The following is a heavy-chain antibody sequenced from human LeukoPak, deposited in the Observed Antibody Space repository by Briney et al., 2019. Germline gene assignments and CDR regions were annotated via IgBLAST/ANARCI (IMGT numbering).Heavy chain of an antibody. V-gene: IGHV4-34*01. Sequence: PSETLSLTCAVYGGSFSGYYWSWIRQPPGKGLEWIGEINHSGSTNYNPSLKSRVTISVDTSKNQLSLKLSSVTAADTAVYYCARGRRKVVVVPITNQPYYYMDVWGKGTTVTVSS. J-gene: IGHJ6*03. CDR1: GGSFSGYY. CDR3: ARGRRKVVVVPITNQPYYYMDV. CDR2: INHSGST. D-gene: IGHD2-2*01.